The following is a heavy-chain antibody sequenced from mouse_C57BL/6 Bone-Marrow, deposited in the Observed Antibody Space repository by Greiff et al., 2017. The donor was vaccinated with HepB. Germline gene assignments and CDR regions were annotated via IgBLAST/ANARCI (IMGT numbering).Heavy chain of an antibody. CDR2: IDPETCGI. J-gene: IGHJ1*03. V-gene: IGHV1-23*01. CDR1: GYTFTDYE. Sequence: QVQLQQSGAELVRPGASGYTFTDYEMHCVKQTPVHGLEWIGAIDPETCGIAYNQKFKGKATLTADKSSSTAYMELRSLTSEDSAVYYCTRLTWGYFDVWGTGTTVTVSS. D-gene: IGHD2-13*01. CDR3: TRLTWGYFDV.